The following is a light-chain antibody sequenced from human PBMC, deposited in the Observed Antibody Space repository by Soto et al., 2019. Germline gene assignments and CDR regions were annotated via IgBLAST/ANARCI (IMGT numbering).Light chain of an antibody. J-gene: IGKJ3*01. CDR2: LGS. CDR3: MQALQTPRPFT. V-gene: IGKV2-28*01. Sequence: DIVMTQSPLSLPVTPGEPASISCRSSQSLLHSNGYNYLDWYLQKPGQSPQLLIYLGSNRASGVPDRFSGSGSGTDFTLKISRVEAEDVGVYYGMQALQTPRPFTFGPGTKVDIK. CDR1: QSLLHSNGYNY.